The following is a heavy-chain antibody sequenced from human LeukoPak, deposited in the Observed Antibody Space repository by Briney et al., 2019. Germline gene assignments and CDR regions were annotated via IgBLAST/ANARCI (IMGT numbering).Heavy chain of an antibody. D-gene: IGHD5-18*01. CDR1: GGSISSYY. CDR2: IYYSGST. J-gene: IGHJ6*02. CDR3: ARCGGYSYEGYYYGMDV. Sequence: PSETLSLTCTVSGGSISSYYWSWIRQPPGKGLEWIGYIYYSGSTNYNPSLKSRVTISVDTSKNQFSLKLSSVTAADTAVYYCARCGGYSYEGYYYGMDVWGQGTTVTVSS. V-gene: IGHV4-59*01.